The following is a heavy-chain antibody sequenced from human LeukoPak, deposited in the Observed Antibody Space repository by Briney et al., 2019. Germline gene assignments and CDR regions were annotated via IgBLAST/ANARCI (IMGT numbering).Heavy chain of an antibody. CDR2: IYENGGTT. Sequence: GGSLRLSCVGSGFTFRSHAMSWVRQAPEKGLEFVSGIYENGGTTCYADSVKGRFSISRDNSKNTLYLQMDSLRGEDTAVYYCAKDFRIGYSAHFDYWGQGALVTVSS. CDR3: AKDFRIGYSAHFDY. V-gene: IGHV3-23*01. D-gene: IGHD2-21*01. CDR1: GFTFRSHA. J-gene: IGHJ4*02.